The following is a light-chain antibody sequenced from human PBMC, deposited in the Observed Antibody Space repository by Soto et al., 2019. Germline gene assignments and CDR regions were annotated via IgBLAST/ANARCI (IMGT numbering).Light chain of an antibody. Sequence: QSVLTQPPSVSAAPGQKVTISCSGSSSNIGNNCVSWYQQLPGTAPKLLIYDNNKRPSGIPDRFSGSKSGTSATLGITGLQTGDEADYYCGTWDSSLSAGLFGGGTKLTVL. V-gene: IGLV1-51*01. CDR2: DNN. J-gene: IGLJ2*01. CDR1: SSNIGNNC. CDR3: GTWDSSLSAGL.